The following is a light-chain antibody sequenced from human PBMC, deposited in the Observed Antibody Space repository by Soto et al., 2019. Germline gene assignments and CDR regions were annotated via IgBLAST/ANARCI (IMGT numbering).Light chain of an antibody. CDR3: QQYTSYFPCT. V-gene: IGKV1-17*01. Sequence: IQMTLSLSSVSASIRDRVTITCRASQGIRNDLGWYQQKPGKAPKRLIYAASSLQSGVPSRFSGSGSGTDFTLTISSLQPEDFATYYCQQYTSYFPCTFGQGTKVDIK. J-gene: IGKJ1*01. CDR1: QGIRND. CDR2: AAS.